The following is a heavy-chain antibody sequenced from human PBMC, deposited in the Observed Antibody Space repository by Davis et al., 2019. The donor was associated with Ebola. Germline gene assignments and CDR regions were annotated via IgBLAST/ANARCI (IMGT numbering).Heavy chain of an antibody. CDR1: GFTVSSNY. J-gene: IGHJ4*02. V-gene: IGHV3-23*01. Sequence: GGSLRLSCAASGFTVSSNYMSWVRQAPGKGLEWVSAISGSGGSTYYADSVKGRFTISRDNSKKTLYLQMNSLRAEDTAVYYCAKGGNYGDYSGWGQGTLVTVSS. CDR2: ISGSGGST. CDR3: AKGGNYGDYSG. D-gene: IGHD4-17*01.